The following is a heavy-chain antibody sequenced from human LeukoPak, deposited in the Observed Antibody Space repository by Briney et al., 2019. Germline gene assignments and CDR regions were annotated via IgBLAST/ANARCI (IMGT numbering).Heavy chain of an antibody. CDR2: ISSSSSYI. J-gene: IGHJ4*02. CDR1: GFTFSSYS. CDR3: AREPKVRGAERFFDY. V-gene: IGHV3-21*01. D-gene: IGHD3-10*01. Sequence: GGSLSLSCAASGFTFSSYSMNWVRQAPGKGLEWVSSISSSSSYIYYADSVKGRFTISRDNAKNSLYLQMNSLRAEDTAVYYCAREPKVRGAERFFDYWGQGTLVTVSS.